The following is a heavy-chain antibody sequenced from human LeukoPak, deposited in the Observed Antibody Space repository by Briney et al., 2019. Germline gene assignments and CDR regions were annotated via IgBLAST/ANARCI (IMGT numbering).Heavy chain of an antibody. V-gene: IGHV1-8*01. Sequence: ASVKVSCKASGYTFTSYDINWVRQATGQGLEWMGWMNPNSGNTGYAQKFQGRVTMTRNTSISTAYMELSSLRSEDTAVYYCARRTNDYGDYGPSFDYWGQGTLVTVSS. J-gene: IGHJ4*02. CDR1: GYTFTSYD. CDR2: MNPNSGNT. CDR3: ARRTNDYGDYGPSFDY. D-gene: IGHD4-17*01.